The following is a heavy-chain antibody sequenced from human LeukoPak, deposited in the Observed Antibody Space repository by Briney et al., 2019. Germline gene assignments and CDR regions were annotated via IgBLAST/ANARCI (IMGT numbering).Heavy chain of an antibody. CDR3: ARVAAAVYAFDI. V-gene: IGHV4-34*01. CDR2: INHSGGT. J-gene: IGHJ3*02. D-gene: IGHD6-13*01. CDR1: GGSFSGYS. Sequence: PSETLSLTCAVYGGSFSGYSWNWIRQPPVKGLEWIGEINHSGGTNYNPSLKSRVTISEDTSKNQFSLQLGSVTAADTAVYYCARVAAAVYAFDIWGQGTMVTVSS.